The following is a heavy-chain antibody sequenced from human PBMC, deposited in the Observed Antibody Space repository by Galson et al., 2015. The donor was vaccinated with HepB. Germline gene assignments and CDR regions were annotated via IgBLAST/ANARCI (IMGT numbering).Heavy chain of an antibody. CDR3: IRLGDFSGYRSR. CDR1: GFTFSGSA. J-gene: IGHJ4*02. V-gene: IGHV3-73*01. D-gene: IGHD6-13*01. CDR2: IRSKASNYAT. Sequence: SLRLSCAASGFTFSGSAIHWVRQASGKGPEWVGRIRSKASNYATSYVPSLKGRFTISRDDSKNMAYLHMKSLKTEDTAVYYCIRLGDFSGYRSRWGQGTLVTVSS.